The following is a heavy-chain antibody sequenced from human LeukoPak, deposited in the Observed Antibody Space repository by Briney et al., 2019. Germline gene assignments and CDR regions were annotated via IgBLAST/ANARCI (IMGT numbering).Heavy chain of an antibody. CDR1: GGSISSGDYY. J-gene: IGHJ5*02. V-gene: IGHV4-30-4*08. CDR3: ARTLGYYDSSGYKRWFDP. CDR2: IYYSGST. Sequence: KPSETLSLTCTVSGGSISSGDYYWSWIRQPPGKGLEWIGYIYYSGSTYYNPSLKSRVTISVDTSKNQFSLKLSSVTAADTAVHYCARTLGYYDSSGYKRWFDPWGQGTLVTVSS. D-gene: IGHD3-22*01.